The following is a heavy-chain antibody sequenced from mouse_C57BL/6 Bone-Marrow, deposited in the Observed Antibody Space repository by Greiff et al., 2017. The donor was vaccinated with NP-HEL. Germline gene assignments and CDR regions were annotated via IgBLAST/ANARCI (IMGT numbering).Heavy chain of an antibody. CDR3: ARSRTAQATYAY. CDR2: IYPGSGST. J-gene: IGHJ3*01. Sequence: QVQLQQPGAELVKPGASVKMSCKASGYTFTSYWITWVKQRPGQGLEWIGDIYPGSGSTNYNEKFKSKATLTVDTSSSTAYMQLSSLTSEDSAVYYCARSRTAQATYAYWGQGTLVTVSA. CDR1: GYTFTSYW. V-gene: IGHV1-55*01. D-gene: IGHD3-2*02.